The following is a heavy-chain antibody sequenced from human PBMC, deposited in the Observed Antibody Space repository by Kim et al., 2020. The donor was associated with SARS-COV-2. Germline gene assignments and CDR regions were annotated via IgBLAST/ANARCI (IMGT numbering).Heavy chain of an antibody. J-gene: IGHJ4*02. CDR1: GFTFSNYG. V-gene: IGHV3-33*01. CDR3: VRDSEVFGVVILYNFDY. D-gene: IGHD3-3*01. CDR2: IWYDGSNT. Sequence: GGSLRLSCAASGFTFSNYGMHWVRQAPGKGLEWVAVIWYDGSNTYYTDSVKGRFTISRDNSKNTMYLQMNSLRAEDTAVYYCVRDSEVFGVVILYNFDYWGQGTLVTVSS.